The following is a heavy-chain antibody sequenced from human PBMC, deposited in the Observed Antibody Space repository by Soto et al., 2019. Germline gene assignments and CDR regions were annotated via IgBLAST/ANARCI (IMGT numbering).Heavy chain of an antibody. V-gene: IGHV4-4*02. CDR1: GGTVASSHC. CDR2: VYHTGDT. CDR3: AREIVTAGGNNYFDP. Sequence: SETLSLTCVVSGGTVASSHCWSCVRQSPGGGLEWIGNVYHTGDTNFNPSLQSRVTISVDKSNNQFSLRLNSLTAADTAVYFCAREIVTAGGNNYFDPWGPGTLVTVSS. D-gene: IGHD2-21*02. J-gene: IGHJ5*02.